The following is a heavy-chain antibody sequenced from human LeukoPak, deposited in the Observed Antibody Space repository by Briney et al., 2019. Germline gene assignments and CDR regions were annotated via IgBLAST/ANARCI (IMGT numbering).Heavy chain of an antibody. J-gene: IGHJ2*01. CDR3: SRGPENPLNWYFDL. V-gene: IGHV4-61*09. CDR1: GGSISSGRFY. Sequence: SQTLSLTCSVSGGSISSGRFYWNWIRHPPGTGLEWLGHVYSSGGAKYNPSLKSRVTISLDTSKNQFSLKLNSVTADDPAVYYCSRGPENPLNWYFDLWGRGTLSLSRQ. D-gene: IGHD1-14*01. CDR2: VYSSGGA.